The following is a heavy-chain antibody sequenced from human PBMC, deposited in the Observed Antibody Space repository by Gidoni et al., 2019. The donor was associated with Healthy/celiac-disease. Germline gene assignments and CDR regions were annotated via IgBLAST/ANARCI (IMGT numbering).Heavy chain of an antibody. CDR1: GFTCSSYG. D-gene: IGHD2-21*02. Sequence: QVQLVESGGGVVQPGRSLRLSCAASGFTCSSYGMHWVSQAPGKGLELVSVISYDGSNKYYADSVKGRFTISRDNSKNTLYLQMNSLRAEDTAVYYCARDLAYCGGDCYSDYWVQGTLVTVSS. J-gene: IGHJ4*02. V-gene: IGHV3-30*03. CDR2: ISYDGSNK. CDR3: ARDLAYCGGDCYSDY.